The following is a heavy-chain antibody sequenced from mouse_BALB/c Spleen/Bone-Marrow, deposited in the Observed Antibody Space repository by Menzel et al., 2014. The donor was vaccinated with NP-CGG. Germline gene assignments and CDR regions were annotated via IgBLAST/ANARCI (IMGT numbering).Heavy chain of an antibody. CDR3: AMWLRRDYYAMDY. CDR2: IYPGNVNT. CDR1: GYTFTRYY. V-gene: IGHV1S56*01. J-gene: IGHJ4*01. Sequence: VQLQQSGPELVKPGASVRISCKASGYTFTRYYIQWMKQRPGQGLEWIGWIYPGNVNTKYNEKFKGKGTLTADKSSSTAYMQLSSLTSEDSAVYFCAMWLRRDYYAMDYWGQGTSVTVSS. D-gene: IGHD2-2*01.